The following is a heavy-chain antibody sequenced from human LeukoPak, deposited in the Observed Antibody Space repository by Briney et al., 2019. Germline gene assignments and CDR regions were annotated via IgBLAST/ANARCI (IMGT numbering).Heavy chain of an antibody. CDR3: ARDWVRGGTTIDFDY. Sequence: QPGGSLRLSCAASGFTFSSYWMSWVRQAPGKGLEWVANIKQDGSEKYYVDSVKGRFTISRDNAKNSLYLQMNSLRAEDTAVYYCARDWVRGGTTIDFDYWGQGTLVTVSS. D-gene: IGHD3-10*01. CDR1: GFTFSSYW. J-gene: IGHJ4*02. V-gene: IGHV3-7*01. CDR2: IKQDGSEK.